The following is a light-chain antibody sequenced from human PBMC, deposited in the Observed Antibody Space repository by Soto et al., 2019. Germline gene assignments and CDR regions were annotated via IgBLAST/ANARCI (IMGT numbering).Light chain of an antibody. CDR3: CSYAGSSPFVV. CDR1: SGDVGSYNL. CDR2: EGS. V-gene: IGLV2-23*03. Sequence: QSVLTQPASVSGSPGQSITISCTGNSGDVGSYNLVSWYQQHPGKAPKLMIYEGSKRPSGVSNRFSGSKSGNTASLTISGLQAEDEADYYRCSYAGSSPFVVFGGGTKLTVL. J-gene: IGLJ2*01.